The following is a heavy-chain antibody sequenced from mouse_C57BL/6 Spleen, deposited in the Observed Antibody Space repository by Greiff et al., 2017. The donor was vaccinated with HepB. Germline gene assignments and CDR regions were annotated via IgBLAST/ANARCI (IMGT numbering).Heavy chain of an antibody. J-gene: IGHJ1*03. CDR1: GYTFTSYW. CDR2: INPSNGGT. V-gene: IGHV1-53*01. CDR3: ARADSSYSNWYFDV. D-gene: IGHD1-1*01. Sequence: QVQLQQPGTELVKPGASVKLSCKASGYTFTSYWMHWVKQRPGQGLEWIGNINPSNGGTNYNEKFKSKATLTVDKSSSTAYMQLSSLTSEDSAVYYCARADSSYSNWYFDVWGTGTTVTVSS.